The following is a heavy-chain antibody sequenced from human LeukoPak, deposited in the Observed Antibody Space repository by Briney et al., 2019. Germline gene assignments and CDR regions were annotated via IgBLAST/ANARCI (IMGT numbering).Heavy chain of an antibody. V-gene: IGHV1-2*02. Sequence: GASVNVSCKASGYTFTGYIMHWVRQAPGQGPEWMGWINPNSGDTKYTQKFQGRVTLTRDTSISTAYMELNRLRSDDTAVYYCARDLVDTAMWEFDYWGQGTLVTVSS. J-gene: IGHJ4*02. CDR3: ARDLVDTAMWEFDY. CDR1: GYTFTGYI. D-gene: IGHD5-18*01. CDR2: INPNSGDT.